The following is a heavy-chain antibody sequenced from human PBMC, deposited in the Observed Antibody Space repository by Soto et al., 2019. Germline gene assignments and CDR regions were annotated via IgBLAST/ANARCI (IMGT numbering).Heavy chain of an antibody. CDR3: ARQQLLPFYYALDV. Sequence: SETLSLTCNVSGGSISGYYWSWIRQSPGKGLEYIGYIYYRGSTNYNSSLKSRVAMSVDTSRNQFSLNMNSVTAADTAVYYCARQQLLPFYYALDVWVQGTTVTVSS. CDR1: GGSISGYY. D-gene: IGHD1-26*01. V-gene: IGHV4-59*08. CDR2: IYYRGST. J-gene: IGHJ6*02.